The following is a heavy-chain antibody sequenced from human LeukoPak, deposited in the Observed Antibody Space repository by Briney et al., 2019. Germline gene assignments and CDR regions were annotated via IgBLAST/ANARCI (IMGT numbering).Heavy chain of an antibody. V-gene: IGHV3-33*06. D-gene: IGHD6-19*01. J-gene: IGHJ4*02. CDR1: GFTFSSYG. CDR2: IWYDGSNK. Sequence: PGGSLRLSCAASGFTFSSYGMHWVRQAPGKGLELVAVIWYDGSNKYYADSVKGRFTISRDNSKNTLYLQMNSLRAEDTAVYYCAKDRGSGCLVDDYWGQGTLVTVSS. CDR3: AKDRGSGCLVDDY.